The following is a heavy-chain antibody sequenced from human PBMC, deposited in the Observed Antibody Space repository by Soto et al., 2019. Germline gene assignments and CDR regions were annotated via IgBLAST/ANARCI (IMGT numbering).Heavy chain of an antibody. Sequence: LSLTCTVSSGSISSSAYYWGWIRQPPGKGLEWIATFHYSGTTYYNPSLKSRVTISVDTSKNQFSLKLNSVTAADTTVYYCARQYSGDFPWWFDYWGQGTLVTV. V-gene: IGHV4-39*01. CDR3: ARQYSGDFPWWFDY. D-gene: IGHD1-26*01. CDR2: FHYSGTT. CDR1: SGSISSSAYY. J-gene: IGHJ4*02.